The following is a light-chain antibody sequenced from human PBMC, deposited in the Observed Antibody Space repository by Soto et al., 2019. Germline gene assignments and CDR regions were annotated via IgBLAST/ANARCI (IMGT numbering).Light chain of an antibody. CDR1: QSINNL. CDR3: QQYKSYWT. V-gene: IGKV1-5*01. CDR2: DVS. Sequence: DVQMTQSPSSLSASVGDRVTITCRASQSINNLLAWYQQKPGKAPKFLIYDVSTLESGVPSRFSGSGSGTEFTLTISSLQPDDFATYYCQQYKSYWTFGQGTKVDIK. J-gene: IGKJ1*01.